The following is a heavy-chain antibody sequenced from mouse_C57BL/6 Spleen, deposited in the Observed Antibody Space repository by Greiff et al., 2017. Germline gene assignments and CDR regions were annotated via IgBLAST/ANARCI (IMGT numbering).Heavy chain of an antibody. V-gene: IGHV1-52*01. CDR3: ARGNYGSSWAMDY. CDR1: GYTFTSYW. Sequence: QVQLQQPGAELVRPGSSVKLSCKASGYTFTSYWMHWVKQRPIQGLEWIGNIDPSDSETHYNQKFKDKATLTVDKSSSTAYMQLSSLTSEDSAVYYCARGNYGSSWAMDYWGQGTSVTVSS. J-gene: IGHJ4*01. CDR2: IDPSDSET. D-gene: IGHD1-1*01.